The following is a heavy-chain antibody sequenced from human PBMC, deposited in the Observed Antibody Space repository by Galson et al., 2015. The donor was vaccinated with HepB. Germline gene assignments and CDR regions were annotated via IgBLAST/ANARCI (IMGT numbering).Heavy chain of an antibody. V-gene: IGHV6-1*01. Sequence: CAISGDSVSSNSASWSWIRQSPSRGLEWLGRTYYRSRWYHDYAVSVKSRIIINPDTSKNQFSLQLSSVTPEDTAVYYCARDFDSWGQGAQVTVS. CDR2: TYYRSRWYH. J-gene: IGHJ5*01. CDR3: ARDFDS. CDR1: GDSVSSNSAS.